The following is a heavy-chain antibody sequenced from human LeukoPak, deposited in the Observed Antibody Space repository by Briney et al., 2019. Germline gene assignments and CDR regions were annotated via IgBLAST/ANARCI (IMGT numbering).Heavy chain of an antibody. CDR3: ARDDSVYREY. CDR2: IDPNHGGT. CDR1: GYTFTGYY. J-gene: IGHJ1*01. Sequence: SVKVSLKASGYTFTGYYFHWVRQAPGQGLEWVGWIDPNHGGTNYAHTFLGWLTITRATSTSTVSMGLGRRRSFVTAVYYWARDDSVYREYWGEGTLVTLSS. D-gene: IGHD3-16*02. V-gene: IGHV1-2*04.